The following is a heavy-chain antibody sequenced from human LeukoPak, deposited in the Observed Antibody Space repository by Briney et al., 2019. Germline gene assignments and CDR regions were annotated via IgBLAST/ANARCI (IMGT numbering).Heavy chain of an antibody. CDR3: ARDKLVGATIFDY. CDR2: LYHGGST. Sequence: GGSLRLSCVGSGVIVRSNYMTWVRQAPGKGLEWVSILYHGGSTYYADSVKGRFSISRDTSKNSLYLQMNSLRAEDTALYYCARDKLVGATIFDYWGQGTLVTVSS. V-gene: IGHV3-66*01. D-gene: IGHD1-26*01. J-gene: IGHJ4*02. CDR1: GVIVRSNY.